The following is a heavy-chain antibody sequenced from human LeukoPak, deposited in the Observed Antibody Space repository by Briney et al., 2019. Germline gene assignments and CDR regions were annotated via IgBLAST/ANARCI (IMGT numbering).Heavy chain of an antibody. V-gene: IGHV1-18*01. CDR2: ISAYNGNT. D-gene: IGHD5-12*01. J-gene: IGHJ4*02. Sequence: GASVKVSCKASGYTFTSYGISWVRQAPGQGLEWMGWISAYNGNTNYAQKLQGRVTMTTDTSTSTAYMELSSLRSEDTAVYYCARRSKARRGGYDPAVFDYWGQGTLVTVSS. CDR1: GYTFTSYG. CDR3: ARRSKARRGGYDPAVFDY.